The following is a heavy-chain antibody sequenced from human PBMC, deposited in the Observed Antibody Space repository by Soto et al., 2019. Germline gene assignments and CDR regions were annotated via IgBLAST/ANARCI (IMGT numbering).Heavy chain of an antibody. J-gene: IGHJ3*02. Sequence: EVQLLESGGGLVQPGGARRLSCVGSGFSCSSFAMSWVRQAPGKGLEWVPAISASGDSTYYADSVQGRFTISRDNSKNTLDLHLNSLRAEDTALYYCAIPPAGRSGLSALDIWGQGTMVTVSS. CDR2: ISASGDST. CDR3: AIPPAGRSGLSALDI. V-gene: IGHV3-23*01. CDR1: GFSCSSFA. D-gene: IGHD3-10*01.